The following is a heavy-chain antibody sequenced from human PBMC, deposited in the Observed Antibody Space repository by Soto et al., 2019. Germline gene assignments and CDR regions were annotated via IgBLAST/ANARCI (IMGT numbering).Heavy chain of an antibody. D-gene: IGHD3-10*01. CDR3: ARDRGGVRGVMSYYYGMDV. CDR1: GFTFSSYA. CDR2: ISYDGSNK. V-gene: IGHV3-30-3*01. Sequence: PGGSLRLSCAASGFTFSSYAMHWVRQAPGKGLEWVAVISYDGSNKYYADSVKGRFTISRDNSKNTLYLQMNSLRAEDTAVYYCARDRGGVRGVMSYYYGMDVWGQGTTVTVSS. J-gene: IGHJ6*02.